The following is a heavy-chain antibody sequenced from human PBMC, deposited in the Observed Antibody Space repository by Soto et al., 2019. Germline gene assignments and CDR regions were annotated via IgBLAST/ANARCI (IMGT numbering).Heavy chain of an antibody. Sequence: EVRLLESGGGLVQPGGSLRLSCAASGFSFSTYAMSWVRQAPGKGLEWVSGISGSGGSTYYADSVKGRFTISRDNSKNALYLQMYSLRADDTALYYCAKDSRSSSSRLTEYLQHWGQGTLVAVSS. CDR3: AKDSRSSSSRLTEYLQH. CDR2: ISGSGGST. CDR1: GFSFSTYA. V-gene: IGHV3-23*01. D-gene: IGHD2-2*01. J-gene: IGHJ1*01.